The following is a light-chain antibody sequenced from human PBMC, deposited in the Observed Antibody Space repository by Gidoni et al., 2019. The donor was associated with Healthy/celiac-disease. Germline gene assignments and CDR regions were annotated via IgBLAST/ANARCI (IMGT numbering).Light chain of an antibody. CDR3: QQLNSYPRT. Sequence: DIQLTQSPSFLSASVGDRVTITCWASQGISSYLAWYQQKPGKAPKLLIYAASTLQSGVPSRFSGSGSGTEFTLIISSLQPEDFATYYCQQLNSYPRTFGQGTKVEIK. CDR2: AAS. V-gene: IGKV1-9*01. CDR1: QGISSY. J-gene: IGKJ1*01.